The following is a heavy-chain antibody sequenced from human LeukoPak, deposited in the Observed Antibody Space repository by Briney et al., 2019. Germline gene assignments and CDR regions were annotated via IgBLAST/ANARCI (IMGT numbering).Heavy chain of an antibody. CDR3: ARLGVAGDPSSAEYFQH. D-gene: IGHD6-19*01. CDR2: ISLYNPKT. Sequence: GASVKVSCKASGYTFTSYAITWVRQAPGQGLDWMGWISLYNPKTNYAQKFQGRVTMTTDPSTSTAYMELMSLRSDDTAVYYCARLGVAGDPSSAEYFQHWGQGTLVIVSS. J-gene: IGHJ1*01. CDR1: GYTFTSYA. V-gene: IGHV1-18*01.